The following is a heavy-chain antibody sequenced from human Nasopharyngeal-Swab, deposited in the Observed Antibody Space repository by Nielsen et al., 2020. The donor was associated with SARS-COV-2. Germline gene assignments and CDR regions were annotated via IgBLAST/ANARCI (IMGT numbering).Heavy chain of an antibody. CDR3: ARASYDFWSGYYLADYTDV. Sequence: RQAPGKGLEWIGRIYTSGSTNYNPSLKSRVTISVDTSKNQFSLKLSSVTAADTAVYYCARASYDFWSGYYLADYTDVWGKGTTVTVSS. D-gene: IGHD3-3*01. J-gene: IGHJ6*03. V-gene: IGHV4-61*02. CDR2: IYTSGST.